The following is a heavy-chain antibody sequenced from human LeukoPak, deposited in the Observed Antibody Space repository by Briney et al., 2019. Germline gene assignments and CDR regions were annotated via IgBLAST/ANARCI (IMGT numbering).Heavy chain of an antibody. CDR2: IYYSGST. D-gene: IGHD3-10*01. Sequence: SETLPLTCTVSGGSISSYYWSWIRQPPGKGLEWIGYIYYSGSTNYNPSLKSRVTISVDTSKNQFSLKLSSVTAADTAVYYCARWYGSGSYNWFDPWGQGTLVTVSS. CDR3: ARWYGSGSYNWFDP. CDR1: GGSISSYY. V-gene: IGHV4-59*01. J-gene: IGHJ5*02.